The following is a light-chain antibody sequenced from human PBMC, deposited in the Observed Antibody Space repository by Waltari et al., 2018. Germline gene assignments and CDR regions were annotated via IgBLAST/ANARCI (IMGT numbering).Light chain of an antibody. CDR1: QTIDRY. Sequence: DIQMTQSPSSLSASVGDRVTITCRASQTIDRYLNCYHQKPGKAPKLLIYAASTLQSGVPSRFSGSGSGTDFTLTIIGLQPEDFATYFCQQSYRSPWTFGQGTRVDIK. J-gene: IGKJ1*01. CDR2: AAS. V-gene: IGKV1-39*01. CDR3: QQSYRSPWT.